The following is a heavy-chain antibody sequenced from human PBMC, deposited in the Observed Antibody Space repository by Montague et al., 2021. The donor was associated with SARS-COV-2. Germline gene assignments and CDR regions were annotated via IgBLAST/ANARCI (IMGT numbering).Heavy chain of an antibody. CDR2: IFVGAST. CDR3: ARGMAPEGRWFDS. J-gene: IGHJ5*01. D-gene: IGHD2-2*01. CDR1: DGSISGYY. Sequence: SQSLSLIHSVSDGSISGYYWSWVRQAAGKRLEWIGRIFVGASTDYNPSLMSRFSLSGDKSKNQFSLKVTSVTAADTAIYYCARGMAPEGRWFDSWGHGMLVTVSS. V-gene: IGHV4-4*07.